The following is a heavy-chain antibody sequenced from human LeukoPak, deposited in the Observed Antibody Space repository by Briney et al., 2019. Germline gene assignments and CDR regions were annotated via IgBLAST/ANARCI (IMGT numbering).Heavy chain of an antibody. D-gene: IGHD3-10*01. CDR2: IYYSGST. V-gene: IGHV4-39*07. Sequence: SETLSLTCTVSGGSISSSSYYWGWIRQPPGKGLEWIRSIYYSGSTYYNPSLKSRVTISVDRSKNQFSLKLSSVTAADTAVYYCARDAGITMVRGAGDAFDIWGQGTMVTVSS. CDR1: GGSISSSSYY. CDR3: ARDAGITMVRGAGDAFDI. J-gene: IGHJ3*02.